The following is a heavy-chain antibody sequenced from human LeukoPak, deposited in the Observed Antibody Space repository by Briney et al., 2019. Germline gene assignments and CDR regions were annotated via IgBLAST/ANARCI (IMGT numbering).Heavy chain of an antibody. D-gene: IGHD1-26*01. CDR3: ARDSSYSGSYQAKIFDY. Sequence: SETLSLTCTVSGGSISSYSWSWIRQPPGKGLEWIGYIYYSGSTNYNPSLKSRVTISVDTSKNQFSLKLSSVTAADTAVYYCARDSSYSGSYQAKIFDYWGQGTLVTVSS. CDR1: GGSISSYS. V-gene: IGHV4-59*12. CDR2: IYYSGST. J-gene: IGHJ4*02.